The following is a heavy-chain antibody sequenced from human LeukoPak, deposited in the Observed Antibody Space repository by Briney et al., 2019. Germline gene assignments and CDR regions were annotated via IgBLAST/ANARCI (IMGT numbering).Heavy chain of an antibody. D-gene: IGHD3-16*01. J-gene: IGHJ6*02. CDR2: MNQDGSEK. CDR3: ATYTHWVAGDV. CDR1: GFTFSDPW. V-gene: IGHV3-7*01. Sequence: PGGSLRLSCAASGFTFSDPWMSWVRQAPGKGLEWVANMNQDGSEKDYVDSVKGRFTIPRDNARNSLYLQMGSLRAEDTAVYYCATYTHWVAGDVWGQGTTVTVSS.